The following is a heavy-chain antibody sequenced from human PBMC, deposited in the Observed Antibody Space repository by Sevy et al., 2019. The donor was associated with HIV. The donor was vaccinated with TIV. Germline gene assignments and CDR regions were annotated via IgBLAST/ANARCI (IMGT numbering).Heavy chain of an antibody. CDR1: GFTFSSYA. J-gene: IGHJ4*02. CDR2: IKQDGSEK. V-gene: IGHV3-7*01. D-gene: IGHD5-12*01. Sequence: GGSLRLSCAASGFTFSSYAMHWVRQAPGKGLEWVANIKQDGSEKYYVDSVKGRFTISRDNAKNSLYLQMNSLRAEDTAVYYCARHEGYDYRSRDWGQGTLVTVSS. CDR3: ARHEGYDYRSRD.